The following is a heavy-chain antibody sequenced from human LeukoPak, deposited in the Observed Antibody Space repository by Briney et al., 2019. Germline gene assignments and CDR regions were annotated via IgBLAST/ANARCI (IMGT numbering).Heavy chain of an antibody. CDR3: ASTSSTRPIYYYGMDV. CDR1: RFTFSSYE. V-gene: IGHV3-48*03. Sequence: GGSLRLSCAASRFTFSSYEMNWVRQAPGKGLEWVSYISSSGSTIYYADSVKGRFSISRDNAKNSLYLQMNSLRAEDTAVYYCASTSSTRPIYYYGMDVWGEGTTVTVSS. D-gene: IGHD2-2*01. J-gene: IGHJ6*04. CDR2: ISSSGSTI.